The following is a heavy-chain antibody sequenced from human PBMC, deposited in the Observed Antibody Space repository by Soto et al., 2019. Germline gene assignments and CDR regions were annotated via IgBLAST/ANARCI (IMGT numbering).Heavy chain of an antibody. CDR1: GFSFTDYG. Sequence: AASVKVSCKASGFSFTDYGFTWVRQAPGEGLEWMGWISAYTGNTNYAQKVQDRVTMSTDTSTSTAYLDLRSLRSDDTAVYYCARGPESRSTAYFDYWGQGTLVTVSS. CDR3: ARGPESRSTAYFDY. D-gene: IGHD2-2*01. CDR2: ISAYTGNT. J-gene: IGHJ4*02. V-gene: IGHV1-18*01.